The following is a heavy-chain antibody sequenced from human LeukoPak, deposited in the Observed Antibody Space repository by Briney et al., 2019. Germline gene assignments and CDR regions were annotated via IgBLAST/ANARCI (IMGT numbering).Heavy chain of an antibody. V-gene: IGHV1-69*05. CDR3: ASLAARLKNAFDI. CDR1: GGTFSSYA. D-gene: IGHD6-6*01. J-gene: IGHJ3*02. Sequence: GSSVKVSCKXSGGTFSSYAISWVRQAPGQGLEWMGGIIPIFGTANYAQKFQGRVTITTDESTSTAYMELSSLRSEDTAVYYCASLAARLKNAFDIWGQGTMVTVSS. CDR2: IIPIFGTA.